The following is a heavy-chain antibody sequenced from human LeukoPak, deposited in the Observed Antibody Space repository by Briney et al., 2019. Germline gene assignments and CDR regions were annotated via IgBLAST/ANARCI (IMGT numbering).Heavy chain of an antibody. CDR1: GGTFSSDA. J-gene: IGHJ4*02. CDR3: ARATYYYDSGGYYYGGYYFDY. V-gene: IGHV1-69*04. Sequence: RASVKVSCKASGGTFSSDAISWVRQAPGQRPEWMGKVTPILGIANYAPKFQGRVTLIADKSTSTAYMELSSLRSEDTAVYYCARATYYYDSGGYYYGGYYFDYWGQGTLVTLSS. CDR2: VTPILGIA. D-gene: IGHD3-22*01.